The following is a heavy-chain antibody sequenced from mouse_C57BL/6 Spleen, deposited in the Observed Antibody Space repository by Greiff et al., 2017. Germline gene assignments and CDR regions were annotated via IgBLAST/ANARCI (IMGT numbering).Heavy chain of an antibody. CDR1: GYTFTSYW. CDR3: AIGHYSKGWYFDV. CDR2: IDPSDSET. D-gene: IGHD2-5*01. V-gene: IGHV1-52*01. Sequence: QVQLQQPGAELVRPGSSVKLSCKASGYTFTSYWMHWVKQRPIQGLEWIGNIDPSDSETHYNQKFKDKATLTVDKSSSTAYMQLSSLTSEDSAVYYCAIGHYSKGWYFDVWGTGTTVTVSS. J-gene: IGHJ1*03.